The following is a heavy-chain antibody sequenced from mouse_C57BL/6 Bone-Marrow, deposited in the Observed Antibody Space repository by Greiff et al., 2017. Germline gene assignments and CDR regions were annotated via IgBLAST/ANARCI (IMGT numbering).Heavy chain of an antibody. CDR3: ARDGPFDY. CDR1: GYTFTDYY. CDR2: INPNNGGT. V-gene: IGHV1-26*01. Sequence: VQLQQSGPELVKPGASVKISCKASGYTFTDYYMNWVKQSHGKSLEWIGDINPNNGGTSYNQQFKGKATLTVDKSSSTSYMELRSLTSEDSAVYYCARDGPFDYWGQGTTLTVSS. D-gene: IGHD2-3*01. J-gene: IGHJ2*01.